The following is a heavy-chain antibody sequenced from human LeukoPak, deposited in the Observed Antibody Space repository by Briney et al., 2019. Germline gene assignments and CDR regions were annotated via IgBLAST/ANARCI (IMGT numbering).Heavy chain of an antibody. D-gene: IGHD3-16*01. CDR1: GGSISSGSYY. Sequence: SETLSLTCTVSGGSISSGSYYWSWIRQPAGKGREWIGRIYTSGSTNYNPSLKSRVTISVDTSKNQFSLQLNSVSPEDTALYYCATWRYESWGQGTLVTVSS. CDR3: ATWRYES. V-gene: IGHV4-61*02. J-gene: IGHJ4*01. CDR2: IYTSGST.